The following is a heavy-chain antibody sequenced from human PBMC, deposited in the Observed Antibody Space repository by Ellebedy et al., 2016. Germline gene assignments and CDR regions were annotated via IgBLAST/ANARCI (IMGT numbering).Heavy chain of an antibody. J-gene: IGHJ6*02. CDR3: YYYYGMDV. V-gene: IGHV3-53*01. CDR1: GFTVSTSY. Sequence: GESLKISCAASGFTVSTSYMSWVRQAPGKGLEWVSMTPPTGNTYYADSVKGRFTISRDNSKNTLYLQMNSLRAEDTALYYCYYYYGMDVWGQGTTVTVSS. CDR2: TPPTGNT.